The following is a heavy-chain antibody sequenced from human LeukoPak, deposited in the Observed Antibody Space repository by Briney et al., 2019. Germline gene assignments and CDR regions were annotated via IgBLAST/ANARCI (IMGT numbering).Heavy chain of an antibody. CDR1: GFTFSSYA. Sequence: GGSLRLSCAASGFTFSSYAMSWVRQAPGKGLEWVSAISGSGGSTYYADSVKGRFTISRDNSKNTLYLQMNSLRAEDTAVYYCAKDLVRVAKIPSYNWFDPWGQGTLVTVSS. CDR2: ISGSGGST. CDR3: AKDLVRVAKIPSYNWFDP. V-gene: IGHV3-23*01. J-gene: IGHJ5*02. D-gene: IGHD5-12*01.